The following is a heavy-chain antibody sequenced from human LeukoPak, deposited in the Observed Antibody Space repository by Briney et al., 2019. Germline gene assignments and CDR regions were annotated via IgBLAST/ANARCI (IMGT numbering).Heavy chain of an antibody. Sequence: TGGSLRLSCAASGFTFSSYGMHWVRQAPGKGLEWVAFIRYDGSNKYYADSVKGRFTISRDNSKNTLYLQMNSPRAEDTAVYYCAKDPRVGVPAIDYWGQGTLVTVSS. CDR1: GFTFSSYG. CDR3: AKDPRVGVPAIDY. CDR2: IRYDGSNK. V-gene: IGHV3-30*02. J-gene: IGHJ4*02. D-gene: IGHD3-16*01.